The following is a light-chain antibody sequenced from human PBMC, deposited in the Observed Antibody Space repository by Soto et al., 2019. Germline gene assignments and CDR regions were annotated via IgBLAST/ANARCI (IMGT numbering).Light chain of an antibody. CDR2: EVS. CDR3: SSYAGSNSVV. J-gene: IGLJ2*01. Sequence: QSALPQPPSASGFPGHSVTISCTGTSSDVGGYEYVSWYQQHPGKAPKFMIYEVSKRPSGVPDRFSGSKSGNTAFLTVSGPQAEDEADYYCSSYAGSNSVVFGGGTKLTVL. CDR1: SSDVGGYEY. V-gene: IGLV2-8*01.